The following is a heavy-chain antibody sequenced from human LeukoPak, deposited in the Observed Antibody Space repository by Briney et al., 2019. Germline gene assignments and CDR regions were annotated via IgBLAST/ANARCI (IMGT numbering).Heavy chain of an antibody. CDR3: ARERGYCSGGSCYSLDY. Sequence: ASVKVSCKASGGTFSSYAISWVRQAPGQGLEWMGGIIPIFGTANYAQKFQGRVTITADESTSTAYMELSSLRSEDTAVYYCARERGYCSGGSCYSLDYWGRGTLVTVSS. J-gene: IGHJ4*02. D-gene: IGHD2-15*01. V-gene: IGHV1-69*13. CDR2: IIPIFGTA. CDR1: GGTFSSYA.